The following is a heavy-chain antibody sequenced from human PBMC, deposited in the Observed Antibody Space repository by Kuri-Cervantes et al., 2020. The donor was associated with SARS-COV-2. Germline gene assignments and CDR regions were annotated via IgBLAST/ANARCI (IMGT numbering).Heavy chain of an antibody. J-gene: IGHJ2*01. CDR2: IYTSGST. D-gene: IGHD3-22*01. CDR3: ATRTHYYDSSGYPLYWYFDL. V-gene: IGHV4-4*07. Sequence: GSLRLSCTVSGGSISSYYWSWIRQPAGKGLEWIGRIYTSGSTNYNPSLKSRVTISVDTSKNQFSLKLSSVTAADTAVYYCATRTHYYDSSGYPLYWYFDLWGRGTLVTVSS. CDR1: GGSISSYY.